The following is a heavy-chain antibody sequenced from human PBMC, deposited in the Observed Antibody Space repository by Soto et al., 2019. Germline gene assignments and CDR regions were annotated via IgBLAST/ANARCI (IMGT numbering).Heavy chain of an antibody. CDR1: GYTFTDYD. D-gene: IGHD4-17*01. Sequence: QVQLVQSGAELKKPGASVKVSCKTSGYTFTDYDINWVRLAPGLGLEWLGWMNTNSGTRGHAQKFQGRINMTRDASINTAYLELSGLTSEDTAIYFCARDAGEDYGDFFRLWGQGTLVAVSS. CDR2: MNTNSGTR. V-gene: IGHV1-8*02. CDR3: ARDAGEDYGDFFRL. J-gene: IGHJ4*02.